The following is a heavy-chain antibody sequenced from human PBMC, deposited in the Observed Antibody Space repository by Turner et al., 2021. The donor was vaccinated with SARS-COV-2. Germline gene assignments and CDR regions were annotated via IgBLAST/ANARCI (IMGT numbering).Heavy chain of an antibody. CDR2: ISWNSGSR. V-gene: IGHV3-9*01. CDR3: AKEGEIGVTENAFDI. J-gene: IGHJ3*02. D-gene: IGHD4-4*01. Sequence: EVQLVESGGGLVQPGRSLRLSCAASGFTFDDYGMHWVRQAPGKGLEWVSGISWNSGSRGYADSVKGRFTISRDNAKNSLYLQMNSLRAEDAALYYCAKEGEIGVTENAFDIWGQGTMVTVSS. CDR1: GFTFDDYG.